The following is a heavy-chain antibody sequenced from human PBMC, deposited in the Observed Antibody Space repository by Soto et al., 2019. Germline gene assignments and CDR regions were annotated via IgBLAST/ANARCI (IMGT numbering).Heavy chain of an antibody. CDR2: ITKTGRST. V-gene: IGHV3-23*01. D-gene: IGHD3-3*01. CDR1: GFSFSNYG. J-gene: IGHJ3*02. CDR3: TKDAEAYDFAFDK. Sequence: EVQLLESGGGLVQPGGSLRLSCATSGFSFSNYGMNWVRQAPGKGLEWVSGITKTGRSTFIADSVRGRFTISRDNLKNIMYLQINSLRVDATALYYCTKDAEAYDFAFDKWGQGTMVTVTS.